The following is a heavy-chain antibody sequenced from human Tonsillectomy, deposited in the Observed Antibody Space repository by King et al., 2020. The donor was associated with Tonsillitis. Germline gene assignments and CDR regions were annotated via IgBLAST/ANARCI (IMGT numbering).Heavy chain of an antibody. V-gene: IGHV4-39*01. CDR3: ARHVSDFWSGSSNWFDP. CDR1: GGSISSSSYY. D-gene: IGHD3-3*01. J-gene: IGHJ5*02. CDR2: IYYSGST. Sequence: LQLQESGPGLVKPSETLSLTCTVSGGSISSSSYYWGWIRQPPGKGLEWIGSIYYSGSTYYNPSLKSRVTISVDTSKNQFSLKLSSVTAADTAVYYCARHVSDFWSGSSNWFDPWGQGTLVTVSS.